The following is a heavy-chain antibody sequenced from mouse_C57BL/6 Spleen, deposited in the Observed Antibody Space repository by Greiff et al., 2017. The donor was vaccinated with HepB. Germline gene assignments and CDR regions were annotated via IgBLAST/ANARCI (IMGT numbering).Heavy chain of an antibody. Sequence: VQLQQSGPELVKPGASVKISCKASGYSFTGYYMNWVKQSPEKSLEWIGEINPSTGGTTYNQKFKAKATLTVDKSSSTAYMQLKSLTSEDSAVYYCARGDYDYFDYWGQGTTRTVAS. J-gene: IGHJ2*01. D-gene: IGHD2-4*01. V-gene: IGHV1-42*01. CDR2: INPSTGGT. CDR3: ARGDYDYFDY. CDR1: GYSFTGYY.